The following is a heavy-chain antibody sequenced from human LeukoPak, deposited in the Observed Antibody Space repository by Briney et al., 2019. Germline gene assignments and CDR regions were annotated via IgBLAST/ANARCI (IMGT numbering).Heavy chain of an antibody. D-gene: IGHD6-13*01. CDR3: ARDSFLYSSSWFVFWGAFDI. J-gene: IGHJ3*02. V-gene: IGHV3-33*01. CDR1: GFTFSSYG. Sequence: GGSLRLSCAASGFTFSSYGMHWVRQAPGKGLEWVAVIWYDGSNKYYADSVKGRFTNSRDNSKNTLYLQMNSLRAEDTAVYYCARDSFLYSSSWFVFWGAFDIWGQGTMVTVSS. CDR2: IWYDGSNK.